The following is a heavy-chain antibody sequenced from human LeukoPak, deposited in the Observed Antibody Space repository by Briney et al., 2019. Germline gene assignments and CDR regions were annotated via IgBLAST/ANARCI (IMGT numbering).Heavy chain of an antibody. D-gene: IGHD6-19*01. J-gene: IGHJ4*02. Sequence: ASVKVSCKASGYTFTGYYMHWVRQAPGQGLEWMGWINPNSGGTNYAQKFQGRVPMTRDTSISTAYMELSRLRSDDTAVYYCARTGYSSGWYDYWGQGTLVTVSS. CDR3: ARTGYSSGWYDY. V-gene: IGHV1-2*02. CDR2: INPNSGGT. CDR1: GYTFTGYY.